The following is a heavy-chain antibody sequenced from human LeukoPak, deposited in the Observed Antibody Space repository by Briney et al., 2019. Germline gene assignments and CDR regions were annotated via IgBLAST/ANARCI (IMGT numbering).Heavy chain of an antibody. J-gene: IGHJ4*02. D-gene: IGHD1-20*01. CDR1: GFTFNGYW. Sequence: GGSLRLSCAASGFTFNGYWMSWVRQAPGKGLEWVASIKQNGNEKYYVDSVRGRFTISRDNAKNSLYLQMNSLRAEDTAVYYCATLTGTLDYWGQGTLVTVSS. CDR2: IKQNGNEK. CDR3: ATLTGTLDY. V-gene: IGHV3-7*01.